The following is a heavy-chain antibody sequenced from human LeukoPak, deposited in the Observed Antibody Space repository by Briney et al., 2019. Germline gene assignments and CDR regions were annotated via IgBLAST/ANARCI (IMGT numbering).Heavy chain of an antibody. V-gene: IGHV3-7*01. D-gene: IGHD3-3*01. CDR2: IKQDGTEI. Sequence: GGSLRLSCAASGFTFSSHWMSWVRQAPGKGPEWVANIKQDGTEIYYVDSVKGRFTISRDNAKNSLYLQMNSLRAEDTAVYYCARPLVGSGYVDYWGQGTLVTVSS. CDR1: GFTFSSHW. J-gene: IGHJ4*02. CDR3: ARPLVGSGYVDY.